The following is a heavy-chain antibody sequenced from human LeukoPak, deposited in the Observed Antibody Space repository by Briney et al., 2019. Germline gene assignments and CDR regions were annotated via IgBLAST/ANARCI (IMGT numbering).Heavy chain of an antibody. Sequence: GRSLRLSCAASGFTFSSYGMHWVRQAPGKGLEWVAVIWYDGSNKYYADSVKGRFTISRDNFKNTLYLQMNSLRAEDTAVYYCARDSIAAAGDYYYGMDVWGQGTTVTVSS. CDR1: GFTFSSYG. D-gene: IGHD6-13*01. CDR2: IWYDGSNK. CDR3: ARDSIAAAGDYYYGMDV. V-gene: IGHV3-33*01. J-gene: IGHJ6*02.